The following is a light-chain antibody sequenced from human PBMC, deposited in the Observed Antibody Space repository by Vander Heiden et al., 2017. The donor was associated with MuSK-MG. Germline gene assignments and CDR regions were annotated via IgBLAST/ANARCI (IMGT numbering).Light chain of an antibody. CDR1: QSVLYSSNNKNY. Sequence: DIVMTQSPDSLAVSLGERATINCKSSQSVLYSSNNKNYLAWYQQKPGQPPKLLIYWASTRESGVPDRFSGSGSGTDFTLTISSLQAEDVAVYYCQQDYSTLLTFGGGTKVEI. V-gene: IGKV4-1*01. CDR3: QQDYSTLLT. CDR2: WAS. J-gene: IGKJ4*01.